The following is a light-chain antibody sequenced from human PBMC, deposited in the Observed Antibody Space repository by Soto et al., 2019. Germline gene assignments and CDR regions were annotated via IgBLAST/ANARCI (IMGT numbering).Light chain of an antibody. Sequence: EMVMTQSPATQSVSPGERASLSCRASQSIGGNLAWYQQKPGQAHRLLIYGASTRATGVPARFSGSGSRTDFTLTISSLQSEDFAIYYCQQYNNWPYTFGQGTKLEI. J-gene: IGKJ2*01. CDR1: QSIGGN. CDR3: QQYNNWPYT. V-gene: IGKV3-15*01. CDR2: GAS.